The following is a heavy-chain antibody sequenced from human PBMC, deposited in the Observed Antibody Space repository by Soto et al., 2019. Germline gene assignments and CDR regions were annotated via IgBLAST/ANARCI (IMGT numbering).Heavy chain of an antibody. J-gene: IGHJ4*02. CDR3: TTALLRGPDY. V-gene: IGHV3-15*04. CDR2: IGSETDGGTI. Sequence: PGSSLRLSCSGSGFTFDDFAINWVLQATGKGLEWVGHIGSETDGGTIVYPAPVKGRFIISRDDSRKTLFLQMNNPKTEDTDVYYCTTALLRGPDYWGQGTLVTVSS. CDR1: GFTFDDFA. D-gene: IGHD3-16*01.